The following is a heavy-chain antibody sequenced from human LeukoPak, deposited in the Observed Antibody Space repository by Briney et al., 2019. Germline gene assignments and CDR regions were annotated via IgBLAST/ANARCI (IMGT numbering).Heavy chain of an antibody. J-gene: IGHJ1*01. D-gene: IGHD6-19*01. V-gene: IGHV4-61*02. CDR2: IYTSGST. CDR1: GGSISSGSYY. CDR3: ARESIKQWLI. Sequence: SETLSLTCTVSGGSISSGSYYWSWIRQPAGKGLEWIGRIYTSGSTNYNPSLKSRVTISVDTSKNEFSLKLSSVSAADTARYYCARESIKQWLIWGQGTLSPSPQ.